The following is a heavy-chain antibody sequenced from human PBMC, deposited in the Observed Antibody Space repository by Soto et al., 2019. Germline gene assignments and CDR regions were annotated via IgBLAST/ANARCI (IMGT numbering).Heavy chain of an antibody. Sequence: QVQLQESGPGLVKPSQTLSLTCTVSGGSISSGGYYWSWIRQHPGKGLEWIGYIFYSGSTYYNPSLKRRVTISGETSKNQSSLKLTSVTAPDPAVYYCASYQQSYAFDIWGQGTMVTVAS. D-gene: IGHD2-2*01. CDR2: IFYSGST. V-gene: IGHV4-31*03. CDR3: ASYQQSYAFDI. CDR1: GGSISSGGYY. J-gene: IGHJ3*02.